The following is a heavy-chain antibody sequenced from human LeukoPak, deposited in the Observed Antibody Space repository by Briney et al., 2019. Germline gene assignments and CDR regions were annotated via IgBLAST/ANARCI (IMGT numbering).Heavy chain of an antibody. Sequence: GGSLRLSCAASGSTVSSNYMSWVRQAPGKGLEWVSVIYSGGSTYYADSVKGRFTISRDNSKNTLYLQMNSLRAEDTAVYYCATNDYYDSSGYYFDYWGQGTLVTVSS. CDR2: IYSGGST. D-gene: IGHD3-22*01. J-gene: IGHJ4*02. CDR1: GSTVSSNY. V-gene: IGHV3-53*01. CDR3: ATNDYYDSSGYYFDY.